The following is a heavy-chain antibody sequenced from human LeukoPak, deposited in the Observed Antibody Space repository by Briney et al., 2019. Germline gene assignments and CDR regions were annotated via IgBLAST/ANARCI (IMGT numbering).Heavy chain of an antibody. Sequence: APVKVSCKASGNTFSDYYIHWVRQAPGQGRDWMGWINPNSGATNYPPKFQGRITMTRDTSISTAYMVLSRLRSDDTAMYYCAKDGPADCGGDCYSPDYWGQGSLVTVSS. D-gene: IGHD2-21*02. CDR1: GNTFSDYY. V-gene: IGHV1-2*02. J-gene: IGHJ4*02. CDR3: AKDGPADCGGDCYSPDY. CDR2: INPNSGAT.